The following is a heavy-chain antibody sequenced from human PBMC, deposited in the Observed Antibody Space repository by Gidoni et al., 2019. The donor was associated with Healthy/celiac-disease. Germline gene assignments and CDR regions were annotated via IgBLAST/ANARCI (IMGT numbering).Heavy chain of an antibody. CDR2: ISSSSSYI. CDR3: ARDPGDTAVYYYGMDV. Sequence: EVQLVESGGGLVKPGGSLRLSCAASGFTFRSYSMNWVRQAPGKGLEWVSSISSSSSYIYYADSVKGRFTISRDNAKNSLYLQMNSLRAEDTAVYYCARDPGDTAVYYYGMDVWGQGTTVTVSS. V-gene: IGHV3-21*01. D-gene: IGHD5-18*01. CDR1: GFTFRSYS. J-gene: IGHJ6*02.